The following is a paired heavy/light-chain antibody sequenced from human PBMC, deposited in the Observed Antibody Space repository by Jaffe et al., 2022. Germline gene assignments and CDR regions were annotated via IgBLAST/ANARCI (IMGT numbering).Light chain of an antibody. CDR1: QGISSA. CDR2: DAS. J-gene: IGKJ4*01. Sequence: AIQLTQSPSSLSASVGDRVTITCRASQGISSALAWYQQKPGKAPKLLIYDASSLESGVPSRFSGSGSGTDFTLTISSLQPEDFATYYCQQFNNYPLTFGGGTKVEIK. V-gene: IGKV1D-13*01. CDR3: QQFNNYPLT.
Heavy chain of an antibody. Sequence: EVQLLESGGGLVQPGGSLRLSCAASGFTFSSYAMSWVRQAPGKGLEWVSAISGSGGSTYYADSVKGRFTISRDNSKNTLYLQMNSLRAEDTAVYYCAGAPVEDFWSGSELYYYYYMDVWGKGTTVTVSS. CDR1: GFTFSSYA. CDR2: ISGSGGST. J-gene: IGHJ6*03. CDR3: AGAPVEDFWSGSELYYYYYMDV. D-gene: IGHD3-3*01. V-gene: IGHV3-23*01.